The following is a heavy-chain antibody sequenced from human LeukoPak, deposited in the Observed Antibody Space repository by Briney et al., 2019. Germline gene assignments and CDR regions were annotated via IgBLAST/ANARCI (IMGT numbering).Heavy chain of an antibody. D-gene: IGHD4-17*01. CDR1: GYSFTSYW. CDR3: ASGYGDYTYYYYGMDV. CDR2: IYPGDSDT. V-gene: IGHV5-51*01. J-gene: IGHJ6*02. Sequence: GESLKISCKGSGYSFTSYWIGWVRQMPGKGLEWMRLIYPGDSDTRYSPSFQGQVTISADKSISTAYLQWSSLKASDTAMYYCASGYGDYTYYYYGMDVWGQGTTVTVSS.